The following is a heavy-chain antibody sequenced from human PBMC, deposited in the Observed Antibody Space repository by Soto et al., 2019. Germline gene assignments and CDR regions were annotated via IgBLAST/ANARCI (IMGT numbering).Heavy chain of an antibody. CDR3: ARAPSPYDSSGYYDY. CDR2: IYHSGST. Sequence: QVQLQESGPGLVKPSGTLSLTCAVSGGSISSSNWWSWVRQPPGKGLEWIGEIYHSGSTNYNPSLKIRVSISVDRSKSQFSLKLSSVTAAATAVYYCARAPSPYDSSGYYDYWGQGTLVTVSA. J-gene: IGHJ4*02. CDR1: GGSISSSNW. D-gene: IGHD3-22*01. V-gene: IGHV4-4*02.